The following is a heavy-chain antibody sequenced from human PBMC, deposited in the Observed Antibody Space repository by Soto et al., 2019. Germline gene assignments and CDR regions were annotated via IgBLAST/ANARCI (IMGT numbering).Heavy chain of an antibody. Sequence: QITLKESGPTLVKPTQTLTLTCTFSGFSLSTSVVGVGWIRQPPGKALEWLALIYWDDDKRYSPSLKSRLTITKDTSKNQVVPTTPNMDPVDTATYYCAHRRGYGGNSFGAFDIWGQGTMVTVSS. CDR1: GFSLSTSVVG. J-gene: IGHJ3*02. D-gene: IGHD4-17*01. CDR3: AHRRGYGGNSFGAFDI. CDR2: IYWDDDK. V-gene: IGHV2-5*02.